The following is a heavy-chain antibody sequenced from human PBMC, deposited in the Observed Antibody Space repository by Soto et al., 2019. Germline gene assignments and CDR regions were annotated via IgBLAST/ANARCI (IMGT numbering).Heavy chain of an antibody. Sequence: EVQLVESGGGLVQPGGSLRLSCAASGFTFSNYWMSWVRQAPGKGLEWVANIKQDGSERNYVDSVKGRFTISRDNAKNSLYLQLNSLRAEDTAVYYCARAESENDYWGQGTLVTVSS. V-gene: IGHV3-7*05. D-gene: IGHD3-10*01. J-gene: IGHJ4*02. CDR3: ARAESENDY. CDR1: GFTFSNYW. CDR2: IKQDGSER.